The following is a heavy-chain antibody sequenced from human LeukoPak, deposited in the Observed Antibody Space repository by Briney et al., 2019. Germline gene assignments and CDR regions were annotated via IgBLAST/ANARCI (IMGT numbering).Heavy chain of an antibody. J-gene: IGHJ4*02. Sequence: ASVKVSCKASGYTFTGYYMHWVRQAPGQGLEWMGWISAYNGNTNYAQKLQGRVTMTTDTSTSTAYMELRSLRSDDTAVYYCARTIAVADGDYWGQGTLVTVSS. CDR1: GYTFTGYY. CDR2: ISAYNGNT. CDR3: ARTIAVADGDY. V-gene: IGHV1-18*04. D-gene: IGHD6-19*01.